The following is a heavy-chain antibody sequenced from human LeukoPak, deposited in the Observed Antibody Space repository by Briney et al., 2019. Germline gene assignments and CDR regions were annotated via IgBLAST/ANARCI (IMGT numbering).Heavy chain of an antibody. CDR2: IYYSGST. CDR1: GGSISSSSYY. Sequence: SETLSLTCTVSGGSISSSSYYWGWIRQPPGKGLEWIGSIYYSGSTYYNPSLKSRVTISVDTSKNQFSLKLSSVTAADTAVYYCARAGRRGFYGSGSYYNYYYYYYMDVWGKGTTVTISS. J-gene: IGHJ6*03. D-gene: IGHD3-10*01. V-gene: IGHV4-39*07. CDR3: ARAGRRGFYGSGSYYNYYYYYYMDV.